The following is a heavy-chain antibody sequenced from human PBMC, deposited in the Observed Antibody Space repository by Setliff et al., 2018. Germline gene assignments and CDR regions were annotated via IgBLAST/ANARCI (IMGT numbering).Heavy chain of an antibody. CDR2: INAGNGNT. CDR3: ARGPDYGGNPYYFDY. Sequence: GASVKVSCKASGYTFTSYGFSWVRQAPGQRLEWMGWINAGNGNTKYSQKFQGRVTITRDTSASTAYMELSSLRSEDTAVYYCARGPDYGGNPYYFDYWGQGTLVTVSS. CDR1: GYTFTSYG. J-gene: IGHJ4*02. V-gene: IGHV1-3*01. D-gene: IGHD4-17*01.